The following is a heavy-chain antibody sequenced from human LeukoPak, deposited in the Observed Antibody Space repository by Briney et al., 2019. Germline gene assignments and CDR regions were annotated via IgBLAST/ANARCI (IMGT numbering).Heavy chain of an antibody. J-gene: IGHJ4*02. Sequence: GGSLRLSCAASGFTVSSNYMSWVRQAPGKGLEWVSVIYSGGSTYYADSVKGRFTISRDNSKNTLYLQMNSLRAEDTAVNYCARAGYYYDSSGYYYVDYWGQGTLVTVSS. CDR3: ARAGYYYDSSGYYYVDY. D-gene: IGHD3-22*01. CDR2: IYSGGST. V-gene: IGHV3-53*01. CDR1: GFTVSSNY.